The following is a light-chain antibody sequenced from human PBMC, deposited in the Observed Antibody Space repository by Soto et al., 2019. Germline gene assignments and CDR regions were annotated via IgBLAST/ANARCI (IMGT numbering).Light chain of an antibody. J-gene: IGKJ5*01. Sequence: EIVLTQSPGTLSLSPGERATLSCRASQSVSSSYLAWYQKKPGQAPRLLIYGASSRSTGIPDSFSGSGSGTDFTLTISRLEPDDSAVYYCQQYGSSPPINFGQGTRLEIK. CDR1: QSVSSSY. CDR3: QQYGSSPPIN. CDR2: GAS. V-gene: IGKV3-20*01.